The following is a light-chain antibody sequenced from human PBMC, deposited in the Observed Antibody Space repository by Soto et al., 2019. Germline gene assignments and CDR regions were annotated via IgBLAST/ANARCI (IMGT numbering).Light chain of an antibody. V-gene: IGKV3-20*01. CDR1: QRASRQY. CDR3: QDFDSPQWT. Sequence: VLTQSPDTLSLSPGDRATLSCRANQRASRQYLSWYQQRPGQPPRLLIYSVSMRADGVPDRFSGCGSGSEFTLTINSLEPEDFAVYYCQDFDSPQWTFGQGTKIE. J-gene: IGKJ1*01. CDR2: SVS.